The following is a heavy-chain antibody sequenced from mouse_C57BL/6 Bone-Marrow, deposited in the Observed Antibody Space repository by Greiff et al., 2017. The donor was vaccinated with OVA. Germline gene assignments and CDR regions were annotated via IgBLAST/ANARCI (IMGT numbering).Heavy chain of an antibody. J-gene: IGHJ2*01. CDR2: ISSGGDYI. CDR1: GFTFSSYA. V-gene: IGHV5-9-1*02. Sequence: EVKLVESGEGLVKPGGSLKLSCAASGFTFSSYAMSWVRQTPEKRLEWVAYISSGGDYIYYADTVKGRFTISRDNARNTLYLQMSSLKSEDTAMYYCTREDGYPYYFDYWGQGTTRTVSS. D-gene: IGHD2-3*01. CDR3: TREDGYPYYFDY.